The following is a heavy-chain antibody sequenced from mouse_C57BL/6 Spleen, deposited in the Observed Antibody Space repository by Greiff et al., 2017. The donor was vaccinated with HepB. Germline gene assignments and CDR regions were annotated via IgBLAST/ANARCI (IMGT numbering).Heavy chain of an antibody. CDR1: GFTFSSYG. V-gene: IGHV5-6*01. CDR3: ARHDTHFDY. J-gene: IGHJ2*01. Sequence: EVKLVESGGDLVKPGESLKLSCAASGFTFSSYGMSWVRQTPDKRLEWVATISSGGSYTYYPDSVKGRFTISRDNAKNTLYLQMSSLKSEDTAMYYCARHDTHFDYWGQGTTLTVSS. CDR2: ISSGGSYT.